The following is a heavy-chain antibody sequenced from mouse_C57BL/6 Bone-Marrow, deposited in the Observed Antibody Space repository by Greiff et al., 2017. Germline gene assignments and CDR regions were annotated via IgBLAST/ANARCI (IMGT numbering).Heavy chain of an antibody. CDR1: GYTFTDYY. Sequence: EVKLMESGPVLVKPGASVKMSCKASGYTFTDYYMNWVKQSHGKSLEWIGVINPYNGGTSYNQKFKGKATLTVDKSSSTAYMELNSLTSEDSAVYYFARGDYQAFFDVWGTGTTVTVSS. CDR3: ARGDYQAFFDV. D-gene: IGHD2-4*01. J-gene: IGHJ1*03. CDR2: INPYNGGT. V-gene: IGHV1-19*01.